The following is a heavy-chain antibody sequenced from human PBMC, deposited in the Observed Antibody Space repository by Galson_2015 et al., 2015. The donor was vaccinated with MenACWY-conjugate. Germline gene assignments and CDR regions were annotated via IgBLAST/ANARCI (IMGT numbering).Heavy chain of an antibody. D-gene: IGHD3-10*01. Sequence: SLRLSCAASGFSFSDFYMTWLRQAPGKGLEWIAYISSSGSYTKYGDSVKGRISISRDNVNNSLFLQMDSLKTEDTAVYYCVRSDHGDFAFFRHWGQGRLVTVPS. V-gene: IGHV3-11*06. J-gene: IGHJ4*02. CDR3: VRSDHGDFAFFRH. CDR1: GFSFSDFY. CDR2: ISSSGSYT.